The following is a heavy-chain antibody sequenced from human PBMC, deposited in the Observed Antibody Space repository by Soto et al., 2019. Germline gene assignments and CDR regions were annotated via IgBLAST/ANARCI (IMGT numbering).Heavy chain of an antibody. CDR2: IYHSGST. D-gene: IGHD3-10*01. CDR3: ARERAFGESSPGYYYYGMDV. Sequence: QVQLQESGPGLVKPSGTLSLTCAVSGGSISSSNWWSWVRQTPGKGLEWIGEIYHSGSTNYNPSLKSRVTISVDKSKNQFSLKLSSVSAADPAVYYCARERAFGESSPGYYYYGMDVWGQGTTVTVSS. J-gene: IGHJ6*02. CDR1: GGSISSSNW. V-gene: IGHV4-4*02.